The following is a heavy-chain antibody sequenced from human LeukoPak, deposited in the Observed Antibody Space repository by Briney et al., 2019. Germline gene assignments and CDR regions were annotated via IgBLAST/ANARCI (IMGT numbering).Heavy chain of an antibody. D-gene: IGHD3-22*01. CDR2: INHSGST. CDR1: GGSFSGYY. V-gene: IGHV4-34*01. Sequence: SETLSLTCAVYGGSFSGYYWSWIRQPPGKGLEWIGEINHSGSTNYNPSLKSRVTISVDTSKNQFSLKLSSVTAADTAVYYCARGLNYYDSSGYYFLDAFDIWGQGTMVTVSS. J-gene: IGHJ3*02. CDR3: ARGLNYYDSSGYYFLDAFDI.